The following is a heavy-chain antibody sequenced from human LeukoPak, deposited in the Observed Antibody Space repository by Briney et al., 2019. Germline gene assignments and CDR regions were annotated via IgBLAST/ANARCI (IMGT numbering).Heavy chain of an antibody. D-gene: IGHD3-9*01. CDR3: ARGSDVLRYFDWLYYFDY. Sequence: WASVKVSCKASGYTFTSYYMHWVRQAPGQGLEWMGIINPSGGSTSYAQKFQGRVTMTRDTSTSTVYMELSSLRSEDTAVYYCARGSDVLRYFDWLYYFDYWGQGTLVTVSS. V-gene: IGHV1-46*01. J-gene: IGHJ4*02. CDR1: GYTFTSYY. CDR2: INPSGGST.